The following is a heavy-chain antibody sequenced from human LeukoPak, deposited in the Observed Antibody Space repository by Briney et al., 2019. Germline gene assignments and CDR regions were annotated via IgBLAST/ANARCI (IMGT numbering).Heavy chain of an antibody. CDR3: ARDDGGYCSGGSCYPGFDY. CDR2: IKQDGSEK. J-gene: IGHJ4*02. D-gene: IGHD2-15*01. V-gene: IGHV3-7*01. Sequence: PGGSLRLSCAASGSTFSSYWMSWVRQAPGKGLEWVANIKQDGSEKYYVDSVKGRFTISRDNAKNSLYLQMNSLRAEDTAVYYCARDDGGYCSGGSCYPGFDYWGQGTLVTVSS. CDR1: GSTFSSYW.